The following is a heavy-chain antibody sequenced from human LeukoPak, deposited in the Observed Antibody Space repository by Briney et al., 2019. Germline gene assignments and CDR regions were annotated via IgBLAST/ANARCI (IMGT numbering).Heavy chain of an antibody. CDR3: ARDSYYYDSSGYWPGAFDI. CDR2: ISAYNGNT. V-gene: IGHV1-18*01. Sequence: ASVKVSCKASGYTFTSYGISWVRQAPGQGLEWMGWISAYNGNTNYAQKLQGRVTMTTDTPTSTAYMELRSLRSDDTAVYYCARDSYYYDSSGYWPGAFDIWGQGTMVTVSS. CDR1: GYTFTSYG. D-gene: IGHD3-22*01. J-gene: IGHJ3*02.